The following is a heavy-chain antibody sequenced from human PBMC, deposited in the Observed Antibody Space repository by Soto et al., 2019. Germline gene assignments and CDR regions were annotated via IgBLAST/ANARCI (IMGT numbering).Heavy chain of an antibody. Sequence: GGSLRLSCAASGFTFSSYAMHWVRQAPGKGLEWVAVISYDGSNKYYADSVKGRFTISRDNSKNTLYLQMNSLRAEDTAVYYCARGDIVVVPAAPGGFDYWGQGTLVTVSS. CDR3: ARGDIVVVPAAPGGFDY. J-gene: IGHJ4*02. D-gene: IGHD2-2*01. CDR2: ISYDGSNK. V-gene: IGHV3-30-3*01. CDR1: GFTFSSYA.